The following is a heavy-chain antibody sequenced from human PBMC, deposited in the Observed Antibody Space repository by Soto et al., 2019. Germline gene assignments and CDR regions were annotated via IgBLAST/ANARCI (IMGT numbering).Heavy chain of an antibody. CDR2: IYDSGST. D-gene: IGHD3-3*01. Sequence: QVRLQGSGPGLVRPSETLSLTCAVFGVSTSGFYWSWIRQPPGKGLEYVGYIYDSGSTYYNPSLKSRVTVSLDSSKTQFSLKLTSVTAADTAIYYCARGHLWLEDWGQGTLVTVSS. V-gene: IGHV4-59*01. J-gene: IGHJ4*02. CDR3: ARGHLWLED. CDR1: GVSTSGFY.